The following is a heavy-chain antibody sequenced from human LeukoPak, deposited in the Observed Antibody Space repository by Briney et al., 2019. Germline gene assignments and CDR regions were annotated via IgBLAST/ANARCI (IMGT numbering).Heavy chain of an antibody. CDR1: GFTFSSYA. CDR3: ARSIRWRFDA. CDR2: LSGGSGGST. D-gene: IGHD5-24*01. V-gene: IGHV3-23*01. J-gene: IGHJ5*02. Sequence: GGSLRLSCAASGFTFSSYAMGWVRQAPGKGLEWVSGLSGGSGGSTYYADSVKGRFTISRDISRDTLYLQMSSLRAEDAAIYYCARSIRWRFDAWGQGTLLTVSS.